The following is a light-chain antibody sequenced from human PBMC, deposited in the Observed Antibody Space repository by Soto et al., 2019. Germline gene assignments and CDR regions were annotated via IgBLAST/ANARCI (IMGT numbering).Light chain of an antibody. V-gene: IGKV1-5*03. CDR3: QQYSSYPLT. CDR1: QSISTW. CDR2: KAS. Sequence: DIQMTQSPSTLSASVGDRVTITCRASQSISTWLAWYQQEPGKAPKLLIHKASSLQSGVPSRFSGSGSGTDFTLTISSLHPDDFATYYCQQYSSYPLTFGGGTKVEIK. J-gene: IGKJ4*01.